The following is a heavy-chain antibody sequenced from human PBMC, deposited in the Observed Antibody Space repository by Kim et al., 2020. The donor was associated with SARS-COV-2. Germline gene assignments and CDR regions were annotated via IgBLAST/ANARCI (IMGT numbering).Heavy chain of an antibody. CDR1: GGSFSGYY. CDR2: INHSGST. D-gene: IGHD3-22*01. J-gene: IGHJ4*02. Sequence: SETLSLTCAVYGGSFSGYYWSWIRQPPGKGLEWIGEINHSGSTNYNPSLKSRVTISVDTSKNQFSLKLSSVTAADTAVYYCARGPYYYDGYFDYWGQGTLVTVSS. CDR3: ARGPYYYDGYFDY. V-gene: IGHV4-34*01.